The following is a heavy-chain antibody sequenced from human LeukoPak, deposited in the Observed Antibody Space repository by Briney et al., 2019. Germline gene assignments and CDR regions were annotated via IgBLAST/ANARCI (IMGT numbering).Heavy chain of an antibody. D-gene: IGHD6-13*01. CDR3: ARGAQLTDY. V-gene: IGHV3-64*01. CDR1: GFTFYTYG. J-gene: IGHJ4*02. CDR2: IGPDGGTT. Sequence: GSLRLSCAASGFTFYTYGMHWVRQAPGKGLEYVSGIGPDGGTTYYANSVKGRFTISRDNSKYMLYLQMGSLTADDMAVYYCARGAQLTDYWGQGTLVTVSS.